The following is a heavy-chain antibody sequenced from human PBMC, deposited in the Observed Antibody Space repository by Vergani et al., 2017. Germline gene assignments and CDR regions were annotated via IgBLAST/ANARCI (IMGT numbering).Heavy chain of an antibody. CDR1: GGSISSYY. Sequence: QVQLQESGPGLVKPSETLSLTCTVSGGSISSYYWSWIRQPPGKGLEWIGYIYYSGSTNYNPSLKSRVTISVDTSKNQFSLKLSSVTAADTAVYYCARHPLPLHYYGSGGYYPIRYYGMDVWGQGTTVTVSS. D-gene: IGHD3-10*01. CDR3: ARHPLPLHYYGSGGYYPIRYYGMDV. V-gene: IGHV4-59*08. J-gene: IGHJ6*02. CDR2: IYYSGST.